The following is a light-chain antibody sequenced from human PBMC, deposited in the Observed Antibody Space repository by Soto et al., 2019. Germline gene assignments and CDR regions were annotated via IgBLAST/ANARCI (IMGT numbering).Light chain of an antibody. J-gene: IGLJ1*01. CDR2: EVT. Sequence: QSVLTQTASVSGSPGQSITISCTGTSSDVGGYNYVSWYQQHPGKAPKLLIYEVTNRPSGVSDRFSGSKSGNTASLTISGLLTEDETDYYCSSYTSSSSLVFGTGTKVTV. V-gene: IGLV2-14*01. CDR3: SSYTSSSSLV. CDR1: SSDVGGYNY.